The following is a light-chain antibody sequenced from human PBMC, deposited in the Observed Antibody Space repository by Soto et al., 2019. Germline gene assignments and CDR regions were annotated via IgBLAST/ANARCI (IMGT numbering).Light chain of an antibody. CDR1: GSDIGTYNR. V-gene: IGLV2-18*02. CDR2: DVS. Sequence: QPVLTQPPSVSGSPGQSVAISCTGTGSDIGTYNRVSRYQQPPGTAPKLMIYDVSDRPSGVPDRFSGSKSGNTASLTISGLQAEDEADYYCSSYTSSSTYVFGTGTKVTVL. J-gene: IGLJ1*01. CDR3: SSYTSSSTYV.